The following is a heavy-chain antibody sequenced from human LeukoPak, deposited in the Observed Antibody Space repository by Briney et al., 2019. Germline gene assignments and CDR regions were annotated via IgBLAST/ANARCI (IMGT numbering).Heavy chain of an antibody. Sequence: GGSLRLSCAASGFTVSSNYMSWVRQAPGKGLEWVSVIYSGGSTYYADSVKGRFTISRDNSKNTLYLQMNSLRAEDTAVYFCARGCTGGSCYLIDYWGQGTLVTVSS. D-gene: IGHD2-15*01. J-gene: IGHJ4*02. CDR1: GFTVSSNY. CDR2: IYSGGST. CDR3: ARGCTGGSCYLIDY. V-gene: IGHV3-53*01.